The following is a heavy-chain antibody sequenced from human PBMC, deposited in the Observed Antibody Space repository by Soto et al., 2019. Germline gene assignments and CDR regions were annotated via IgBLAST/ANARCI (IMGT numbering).Heavy chain of an antibody. J-gene: IGHJ6*02. CDR3: ARGPYVDTELGGTDV. D-gene: IGHD5-18*01. V-gene: IGHV4-34*01. CDR1: GGSFSGYY. Sequence: SENMSLTCAVYGGSFSGYYWSWIRQPPGKGLEWIGEINHSGSTNYNPSLKSRVTISVDTSKNQFSLKLSSVTAADTAVYYCARGPYVDTELGGTDVWGPGTTLT. CDR2: INHSGST.